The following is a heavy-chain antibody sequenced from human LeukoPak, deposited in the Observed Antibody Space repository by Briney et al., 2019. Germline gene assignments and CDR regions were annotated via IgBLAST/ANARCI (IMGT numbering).Heavy chain of an antibody. D-gene: IGHD5-12*01. J-gene: IGHJ3*02. V-gene: IGHV3-21*01. CDR3: ARGGGYSGYDLDAFDI. CDR2: ISSSSTYI. CDR1: GFTVSSNY. Sequence: PGGSLRLSCAASGFTVSSNYMSWVRQAPGKGLEWVSSISSSSTYIYYADSVKGRFTISRDNAKNSLHLQMNSLRAEDTAVYYCARGGGYSGYDLDAFDIWGQGTMVTVSS.